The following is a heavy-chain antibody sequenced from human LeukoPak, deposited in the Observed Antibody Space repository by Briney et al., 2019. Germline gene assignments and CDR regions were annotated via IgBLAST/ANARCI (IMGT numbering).Heavy chain of an antibody. CDR2: IIPIFGTA. D-gene: IGHD3-22*01. J-gene: IGHJ6*03. Sequence: SVKVSCKASGGTFSSYAISWVRQAPGQGLEWMGGIIPIFGTANYAQKFQGRVTIATDESTSTAYMELSSLRSEDTAVYYCARAPHYYDSSGEYYYYYYMDVWGKGTTVTVSS. V-gene: IGHV1-69*05. CDR1: GGTFSSYA. CDR3: ARAPHYYDSSGEYYYYYYMDV.